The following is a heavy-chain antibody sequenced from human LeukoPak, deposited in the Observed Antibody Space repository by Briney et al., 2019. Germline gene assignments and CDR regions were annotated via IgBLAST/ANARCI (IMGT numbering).Heavy chain of an antibody. CDR3: TKEKVAYYTDRWSGLFDT. CDR1: GFNFSTYS. Sequence: GGSLRLSCVASGFNFSTYSMNWVRQAPGKGLEWVSSVSSGSTYIYYGDSVKGRFTISRDMSKNTLYLQMNSLTLEDTAIYYCTKEKVAYYTDRWSGLFDTWGQGTLVSVSS. J-gene: IGHJ5*02. D-gene: IGHD1-26*01. V-gene: IGHV3-21*01. CDR2: VSSGSTYI.